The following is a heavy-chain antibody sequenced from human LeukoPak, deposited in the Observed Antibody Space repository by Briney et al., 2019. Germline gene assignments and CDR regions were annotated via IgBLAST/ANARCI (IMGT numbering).Heavy chain of an antibody. CDR2: ISGSGDTT. D-gene: IGHD3-16*01. V-gene: IGHV3-23*01. CDR1: GFTFNNYA. Sequence: GGSLRLSCVASGFTFNNYAMTWVRQVPGKGLEWVSAISGSGDTTHYADSVKGRFTISRDNSKNTLNLQMSSLRAEDTAVYYCARDSGNYGHFDYWGQGSLVTVSS. J-gene: IGHJ4*02. CDR3: ARDSGNYGHFDY.